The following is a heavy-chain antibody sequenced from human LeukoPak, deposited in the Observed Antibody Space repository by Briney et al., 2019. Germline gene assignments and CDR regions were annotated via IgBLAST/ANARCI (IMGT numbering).Heavy chain of an antibody. V-gene: IGHV3-30*02. CDR1: GFTFSNYG. J-gene: IGHJ4*02. Sequence: LSCAXXGFTFSNYGXHWVRQAPDKGLXWVAFIRYDGSHKYYADSVKGRFTISRDNSKNTLYLQMSSLRADDTAVFYCAKDSGYYKGYFDYWGQGTLVTVFS. CDR2: IRYDGSHK. CDR3: AKDSGYYKGYFDY. D-gene: IGHD3-22*01.